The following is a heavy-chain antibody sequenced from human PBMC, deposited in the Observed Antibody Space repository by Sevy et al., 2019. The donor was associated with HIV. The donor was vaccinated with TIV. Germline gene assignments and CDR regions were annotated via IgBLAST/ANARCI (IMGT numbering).Heavy chain of an antibody. CDR2: IYSAGTT. CDR3: ARDRYYDASGYYYYYYGMDV. Sequence: GGSLRLSCVASGLTVGSLSINWVRQAPGKGLEWVSLIYSAGTTFYSDSVKGRFTISRDNSKNTLYLHMNNLRPEDTAVYYCARDRYYDASGYYYYYYGMDVWGQGTTVTVSS. D-gene: IGHD3-22*01. V-gene: IGHV3-66*01. J-gene: IGHJ6*02. CDR1: GLTVGSLS.